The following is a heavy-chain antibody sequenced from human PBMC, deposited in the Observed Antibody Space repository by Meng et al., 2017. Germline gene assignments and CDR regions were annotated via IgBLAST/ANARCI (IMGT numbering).Heavy chain of an antibody. CDR1: GFTFSKYA. D-gene: IGHD7-27*01. J-gene: IGHJ6*02. V-gene: IGHV3-30*04. CDR3: ARTTATEEYFFYAMDV. CDR2: ISYDGSQE. Sequence: GESLKISCAASGFTFSKYAMHWVRQAPGKGLEWVALISYDGSQEYYADSVKGRFTISRDNSKSTLHMQTNSLTSEDTAVYYCARTTATEEYFFYAMDVWGQGTTVTVSS.